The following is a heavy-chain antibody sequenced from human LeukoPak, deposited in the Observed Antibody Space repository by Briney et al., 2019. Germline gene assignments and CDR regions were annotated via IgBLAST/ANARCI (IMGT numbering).Heavy chain of an antibody. CDR1: GYPLTELS. J-gene: IGHJ5*02. CDR3: TTYLVPTVAAEDSADKWFDP. Sequence: ASVKVSCKVSGYPLTELSIHWVRQAPGKGLEWVGGFDPEDGETIYAQKFQGRVTVTEDTSTDTASMELSSLRSEDTAVYYCTTYLVPTVAAEDSADKWFDPWGQGSLVTVSS. CDR2: FDPEDGET. D-gene: IGHD6-13*01. V-gene: IGHV1-24*01.